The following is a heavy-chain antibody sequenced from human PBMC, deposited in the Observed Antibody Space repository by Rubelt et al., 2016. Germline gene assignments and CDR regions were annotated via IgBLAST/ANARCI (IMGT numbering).Heavy chain of an antibody. V-gene: IGHV6-1*01. D-gene: IGHD6-13*01. CDR3: AREGQLVPERIDY. J-gene: IGHJ4*02. CDR2: TYYRSKWYN. Sequence: SPSRGLEWLGRTYYRSKWYNDYAVSVKSRITINPDTSKNQFSLQLNSVTPEDTAVYYCAREGQLVPERIDYRGQGTLVTVSS.